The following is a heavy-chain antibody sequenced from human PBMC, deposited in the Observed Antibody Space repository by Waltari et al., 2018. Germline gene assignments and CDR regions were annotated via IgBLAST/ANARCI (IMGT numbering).Heavy chain of an antibody. CDR1: GGSISSSSYY. D-gene: IGHD6-19*01. V-gene: IGHV4-39*01. CDR3: ARIPVAGTAYYYYYMDV. CDR2: IYYSWST. Sequence: QLQLQESGPGLVKPSETLSLTCTVSGGSISSSSYYWGWVRQPAGKGLEWSGSIYYSWSTYYNPSLKSRVTISVDTSKNQFSLKLSSVTAADTAVYYCARIPVAGTAYYYYYMDVWGKGTTVTVSS. J-gene: IGHJ6*03.